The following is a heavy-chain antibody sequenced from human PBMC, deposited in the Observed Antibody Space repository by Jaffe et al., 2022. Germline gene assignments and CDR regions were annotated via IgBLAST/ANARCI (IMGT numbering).Heavy chain of an antibody. CDR3: ARVPKFYDFWSGRSGNSWDYFDY. V-gene: IGHV4-34*01. CDR2: INHSGST. J-gene: IGHJ4*02. D-gene: IGHD3-3*01. CDR1: GGSFSGYY. Sequence: QVQLQQWGAGLLKPSETLSLTCAVYGGSFSGYYWSWIRQPPGKGLEWIGEINHSGSTNYNPSLKSRVTISVDTSKNQFSLKLSSVTAADTAVYYCARVPKFYDFWSGRSGNSWDYFDYWGQGTLVTVSS.